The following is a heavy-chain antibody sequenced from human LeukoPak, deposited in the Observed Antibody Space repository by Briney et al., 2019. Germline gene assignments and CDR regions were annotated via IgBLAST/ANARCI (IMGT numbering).Heavy chain of an antibody. J-gene: IGHJ6*02. CDR2: ISAYNGNT. CDR3: ARGGPFEDYYYGMDV. CDR1: GYTFTSYG. V-gene: IGHV1-18*03. Sequence: ASVKVSCKASGYTFTSYGISWVRQAPGQGLEWMGWISAYNGNTNYAQKLQGRVTMTTDTSTSTACMELRSLRSDDMAVYYCARGGPFEDYYYGMDVWGQGTTVTVSS. D-gene: IGHD3-9*01.